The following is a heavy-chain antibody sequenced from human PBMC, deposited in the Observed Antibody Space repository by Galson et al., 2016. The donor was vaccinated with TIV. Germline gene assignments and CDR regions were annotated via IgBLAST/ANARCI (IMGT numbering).Heavy chain of an antibody. CDR3: TRTAMRSTRNAFDI. CDR2: ITSKTYGATT. D-gene: IGHD1-1*01. J-gene: IGHJ3*02. V-gene: IGHV3-49*03. Sequence: SLRLSCAASGFTFGHYAVNWFRQAPGKGLEWVGFITSKTYGATTEYAASVKGRFTISRGDSRNIAYLQMNSLKTEDTAVYYCTRTAMRSTRNAFDIWGQGTVVTVSS. CDR1: GFTFGHYA.